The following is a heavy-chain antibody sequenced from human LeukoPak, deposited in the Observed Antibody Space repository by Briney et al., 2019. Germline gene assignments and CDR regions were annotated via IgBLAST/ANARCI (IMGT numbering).Heavy chain of an antibody. Sequence: ASVKVSCKASGYTFTSYGISWVRQAPGQGLEWMGWISAYNGDTNYAQKLQGRVTMTTDTSTSTAYMELRSLRSDDTAVYYCARDQVPTMVRGVILHWGQGTLVTVSS. CDR1: GYTFTSYG. CDR2: ISAYNGDT. D-gene: IGHD3-10*01. CDR3: ARDQVPTMVRGVILH. J-gene: IGHJ4*02. V-gene: IGHV1-18*01.